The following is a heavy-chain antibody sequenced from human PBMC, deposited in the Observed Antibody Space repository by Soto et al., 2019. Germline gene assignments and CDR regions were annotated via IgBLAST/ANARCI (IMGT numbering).Heavy chain of an antibody. CDR1: GYSFTSYG. D-gene: IGHD3-22*01. CDR2: ISGHNGNT. Sequence: QVQLVQSGAEVKKPGASVKVSCKASGYSFTSYGISWVRQAPGQGPEWMGWISGHNGNTNHPQSLTGRVTMTTDTSRNTAYMELRSLRSDDTAVYYCARHRFNYYDDTVYYYFDYWGQGTLVTVSS. J-gene: IGHJ4*02. CDR3: ARHRFNYYDDTVYYYFDY. V-gene: IGHV1-18*04.